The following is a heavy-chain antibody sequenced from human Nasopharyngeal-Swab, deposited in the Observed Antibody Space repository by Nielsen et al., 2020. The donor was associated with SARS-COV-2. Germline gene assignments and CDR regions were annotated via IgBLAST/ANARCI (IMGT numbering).Heavy chain of an antibody. J-gene: IGHJ5*02. CDR1: GFTFSYYS. V-gene: IGHV3-21*04. D-gene: IGHD4-11*01. CDR3: VKGGYLHDYINYGDWFDP. Sequence: GGSLRLSCAASGFTFSYYSMSWVRQAPGKGLEWVSSISGSGSYIYYADSVKGRFTISRDNSKNTLYLQMNSLRAEDTALYYCVKGGYLHDYINYGDWFDPWGLGTLVTVSS. CDR2: ISGSGSYI.